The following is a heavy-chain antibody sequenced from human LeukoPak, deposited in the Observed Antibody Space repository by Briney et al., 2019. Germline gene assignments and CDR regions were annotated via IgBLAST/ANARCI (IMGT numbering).Heavy chain of an antibody. J-gene: IGHJ4*02. V-gene: IGHV3-23*01. CDR1: GFTFSSYA. Sequence: GGSLRLSCAASGFTFSSYAMSWVRQAPGEGLEWVSVISGSSDSTLYADSVKGRFTISRDNSKNTLYLQMNSLRAEDTAVYYCASSSSGYGYYFDYWGQGTLVTVSS. D-gene: IGHD6-19*01. CDR2: ISGSSDST. CDR3: ASSSSGYGYYFDY.